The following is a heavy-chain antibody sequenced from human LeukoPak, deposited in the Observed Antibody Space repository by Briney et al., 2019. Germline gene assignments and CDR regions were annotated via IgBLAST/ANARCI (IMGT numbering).Heavy chain of an antibody. CDR1: GVSINDYY. CDR2: IQQDGSEE. D-gene: IGHD5-24*01. Sequence: PSETLSLTCGVFGVSINDYYWSWVRQAPGKGLECVANIQQDGSEEYCVDSVKGRFTISRDNAKNSLYLQMNSLRAEDTAIYYCARWRWQQSEFDYWGQGSLVTVSS. V-gene: IGHV3-7*01. CDR3: ARWRWQQSEFDY. J-gene: IGHJ4*02.